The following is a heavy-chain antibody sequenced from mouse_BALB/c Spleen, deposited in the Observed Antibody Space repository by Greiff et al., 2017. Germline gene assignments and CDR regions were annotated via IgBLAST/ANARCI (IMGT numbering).Heavy chain of an antibody. CDR1: GFTFSDYG. V-gene: IGHV5-15*02. J-gene: IGHJ4*01. Sequence: EVKLMESGGGLVQPGGSRKLSCAASGFTFSDYGMAWVRQAPGKGPEWVAFISNLAYSIYYADTVTGRFTISRENAKNTLYLEMSSLRSEDTAMYYCARGLRSYAMDYWGQGTSVTVSS. CDR3: ARGLRSYAMDY. CDR2: ISNLAYSI. D-gene: IGHD1-1*01.